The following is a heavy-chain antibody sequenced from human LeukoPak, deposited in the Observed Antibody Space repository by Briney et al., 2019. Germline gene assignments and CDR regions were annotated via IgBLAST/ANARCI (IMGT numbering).Heavy chain of an antibody. D-gene: IGHD4-17*01. CDR3: ARADYGDYSYYYYYYMDV. CDR2: INPNSGGT. J-gene: IGHJ6*03. Sequence: AASVKVSCKTSGYTFTGYYMHWVRQAPGQGLEWMGWINPNSGGTNYAQKFQGRVTMTRDTSISTAYMELSRLRAEDTAVYYCARADYGDYSYYYYYYMDVWGKGTTVTVSS. CDR1: GYTFTGYY. V-gene: IGHV1-2*02.